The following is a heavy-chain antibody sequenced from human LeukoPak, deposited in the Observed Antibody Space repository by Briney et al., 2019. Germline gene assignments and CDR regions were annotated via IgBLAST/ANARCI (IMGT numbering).Heavy chain of an antibody. CDR1: GFTFSSFV. D-gene: IGHD5-24*01. CDR3: AKGRDGYSHFDY. V-gene: IGHV3-23*01. CDR2: ISGPGSNT. J-gene: IGHJ4*02. Sequence: QAGGSLRLSCAASGFTFSSFVMTWVRQAPGKGLEWVSGISGPGSNTYHADSVKGRFTISRDNSKNTLYLQMNSLRAEDTAVYYCAKGRDGYSHFDYWGQGTLVTVSS.